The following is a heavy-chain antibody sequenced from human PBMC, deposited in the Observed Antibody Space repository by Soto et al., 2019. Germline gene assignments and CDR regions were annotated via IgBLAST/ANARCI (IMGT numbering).Heavy chain of an antibody. CDR3: ASMGYHYGSGSYPLDY. CDR1: GGSLSSYY. CDR2: MYNSEST. Sequence: PSETLSLTCTVSGGSLSSYYWSWIRQPPGKGLEKIGFMYNSESTHYNPSLKSRVTISLDTSKNQFSLNLRSVTAADTAVYYCASMGYHYGSGSYPLDYWGQGALVTVSS. J-gene: IGHJ4*02. D-gene: IGHD3-10*01. V-gene: IGHV4-59*08.